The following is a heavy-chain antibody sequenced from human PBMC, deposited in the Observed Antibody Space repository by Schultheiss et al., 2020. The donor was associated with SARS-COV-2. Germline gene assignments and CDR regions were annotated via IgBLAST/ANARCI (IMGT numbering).Heavy chain of an antibody. CDR3: ARHMGVYSSGTGWAFDI. D-gene: IGHD6-19*01. V-gene: IGHV4-4*07. CDR2: IYTSGST. CDR1: GGSISNYY. J-gene: IGHJ3*02. Sequence: SETLSLTCTVSGGSISNYYWNWIRQPAGKGLEWIGHIYTSGSTNYSPSLKSRVTMSVDTSKNQFSLRLTSVTAADTAVYYCARHMGVYSSGTGWAFDIWGQGTMVTVSS.